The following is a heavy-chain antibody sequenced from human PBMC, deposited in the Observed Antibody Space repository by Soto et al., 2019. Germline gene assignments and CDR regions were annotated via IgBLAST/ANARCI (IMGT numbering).Heavy chain of an antibody. CDR1: RFTFSTYE. CDR2: ISSSGYTV. CDR3: VRYCSTTLCNGVATRTFDY. V-gene: IGHV3-48*03. Sequence: GGSLRLSCAASRFTFSTYEMNWVRQAPGKGLEWVSYISSSGYTVYYADSVKGQFTISRDNTRNSLYLQMNSLRDEDTALYYCVRYCSTTLCNGVATRTFDYWGQGTLVTVLL. D-gene: IGHD2-2*01. J-gene: IGHJ4*02.